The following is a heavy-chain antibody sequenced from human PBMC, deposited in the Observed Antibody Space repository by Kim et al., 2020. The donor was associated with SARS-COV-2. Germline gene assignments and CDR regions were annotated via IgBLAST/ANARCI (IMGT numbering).Heavy chain of an antibody. Sequence: GGSLRLSCAASGFTFSSYGMHWVRQAPGKGLEWVAVISYDGSNKYYADSVKGRFTISRDNTKNTLYLQMNSLRAEDTAVYYCATEAATVTSYYYMDVWGKGTTVTVSS. CDR3: ATEAATVTSYYYMDV. J-gene: IGHJ6*03. V-gene: IGHV3-30*03. D-gene: IGHD4-17*01. CDR2: ISYDGSNK. CDR1: GFTFSSYG.